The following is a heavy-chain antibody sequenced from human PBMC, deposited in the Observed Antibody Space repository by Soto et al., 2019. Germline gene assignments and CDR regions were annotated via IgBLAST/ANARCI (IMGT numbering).Heavy chain of an antibody. D-gene: IGHD2-21*01. CDR2: IYYSGST. J-gene: IGHJ3*02. Sequence: PSETLSLTCTVSCGSISSYYWSWIRQPPGKGLEWIGYIYYSGSTNYNPSLKSRVTISVDTSKNQFSLKLSSVTAADTAVYYCARDGKRILAFDIWGQGTMVTV. CDR3: ARDGKRILAFDI. CDR1: CGSISSYY. V-gene: IGHV4-59*01.